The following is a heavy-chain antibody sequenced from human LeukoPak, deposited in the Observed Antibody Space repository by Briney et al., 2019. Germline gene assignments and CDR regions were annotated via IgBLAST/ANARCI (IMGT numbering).Heavy chain of an antibody. Sequence: SETLSLTCTVSGGSISSSSYYWGWIRQPPGKGLEWIGSIYYSGSTYYNPSLKSRVTISVDTSKNQFSLKLSSVTAADTAVYYCARGSPPAYLLWFGELLSWGQGTLVTVSS. D-gene: IGHD3-10*01. CDR2: IYYSGST. CDR3: ARGSPPAYLLWFGELLS. J-gene: IGHJ5*02. CDR1: GGSISSSSYY. V-gene: IGHV4-39*07.